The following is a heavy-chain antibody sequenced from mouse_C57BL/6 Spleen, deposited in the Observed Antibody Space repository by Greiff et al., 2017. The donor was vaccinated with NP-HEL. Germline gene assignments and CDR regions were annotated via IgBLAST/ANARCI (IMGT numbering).Heavy chain of an antibody. CDR3: ARGNGNYDYFDY. CDR1: GYSFTSYY. D-gene: IGHD2-1*01. Sequence: QVQLKESGPELVKPGASVKISCKASGYSFTSYYIHWVKQRPGQGLEWIGWIYPGSGNTKYNEKFKGKATLTADTSSSTAYMQLSSLTSEDSAVYYCARGNGNYDYFDYWGQGTTLTVSS. CDR2: IYPGSGNT. J-gene: IGHJ2*01. V-gene: IGHV1-66*01.